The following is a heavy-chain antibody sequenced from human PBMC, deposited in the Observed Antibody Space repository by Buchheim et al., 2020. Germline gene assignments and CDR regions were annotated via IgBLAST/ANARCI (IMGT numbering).Heavy chain of an antibody. J-gene: IGHJ4*02. D-gene: IGHD3-10*01. Sequence: QVQLVQSGAEVKRPGASVKVSCKASGFSFTTFYIHWMRQVPGRGLEWMGIIRPDDRTQFAQKFQGRVTMTRDTSTSTVYMELSGLRSEDTALYYCTREPAESYYFDSWGQGT. CDR1: GFSFTTFY. CDR3: TREPAESYYFDS. CDR2: IRPDDRT. V-gene: IGHV1-46*01.